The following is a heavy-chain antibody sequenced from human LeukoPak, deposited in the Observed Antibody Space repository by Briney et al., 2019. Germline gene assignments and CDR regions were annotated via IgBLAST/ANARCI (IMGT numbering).Heavy chain of an antibody. Sequence: SETLSLTCAVYGGSFSGYYWSWIRQPPGKGLEWIGEINHSGSTNYNPSLKSRVTISVDTSKNQFSLKLSSVTAADTAVYYCARPRDPGLAAAIDYWGQGTLVTVSS. CDR3: ARPRDPGLAAAIDY. CDR2: INHSGST. V-gene: IGHV4-34*01. CDR1: GGSFSGYY. J-gene: IGHJ4*02. D-gene: IGHD6-25*01.